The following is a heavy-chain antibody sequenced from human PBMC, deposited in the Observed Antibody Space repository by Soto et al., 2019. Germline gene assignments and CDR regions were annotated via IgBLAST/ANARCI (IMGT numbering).Heavy chain of an antibody. CDR1: GGSISSYY. V-gene: IGHV4-59*01. D-gene: IGHD5-12*01. CDR3: ARENIVATIGAFDI. CDR2: IYYSGST. J-gene: IGHJ3*02. Sequence: SETLSLTCTVSGGSISSYYWSWIRQPPGKGLEWIGYIYYSGSTNYNPSLKSRVTISVDTSKNQFSLKLSSVTAADTAVYYCARENIVATIGAFDIWGQGTMVTVSS.